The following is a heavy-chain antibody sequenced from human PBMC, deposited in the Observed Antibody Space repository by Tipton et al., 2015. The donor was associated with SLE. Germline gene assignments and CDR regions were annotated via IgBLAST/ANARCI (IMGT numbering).Heavy chain of an antibody. D-gene: IGHD1/OR15-1a*01. J-gene: IGHJ4*02. Sequence: TLSLTCTVSGGSISNVGYYWSWIRQFPGKGLEWIGYIYQTGSTYYNPSLESRVTISVDTSKNQFSLKLSSVTAADTAVYYCARLRREQHLVRMGWLWGQGTLVTVSS. CDR3: ARLRREQHLVRMGWL. CDR1: GGSISNVGYY. V-gene: IGHV4-31*03. CDR2: IYQTGST.